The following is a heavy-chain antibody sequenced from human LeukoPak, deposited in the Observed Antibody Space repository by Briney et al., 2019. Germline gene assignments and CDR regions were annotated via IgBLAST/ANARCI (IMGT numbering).Heavy chain of an antibody. CDR2: ISDGGGIT. Sequence: GGSLRLSCAASGFSFSSYDMSWVRLAPGKGLEWVSDISDGGGITYYADSVQGRFTISRDNSKNTMYLQMNSLRAEDTAVYYCARETEEQLGPDAFDIWGQGTMVTVSS. V-gene: IGHV3-23*01. CDR1: GFSFSSYD. D-gene: IGHD6-13*01. J-gene: IGHJ3*02. CDR3: ARETEEQLGPDAFDI.